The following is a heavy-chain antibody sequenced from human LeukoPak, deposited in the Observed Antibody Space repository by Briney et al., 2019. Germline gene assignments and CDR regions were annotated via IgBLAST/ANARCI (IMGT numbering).Heavy chain of an antibody. CDR1: GDSISSRNW. V-gene: IGHV4-4*02. D-gene: IGHD2-8*02. CDR3: ARSAGWWSLDY. CDR2: ISHGGIT. J-gene: IGHJ4*02. Sequence: PSETLSLTCAVSGDSISSRNWWNWVRQSPGKGLDWVEEISHGGITKYNPSLKNRVTISKDNSRNEFSLKLNSVTAADTAVYFCARSAGWWSLDYWGQGALVTVSA.